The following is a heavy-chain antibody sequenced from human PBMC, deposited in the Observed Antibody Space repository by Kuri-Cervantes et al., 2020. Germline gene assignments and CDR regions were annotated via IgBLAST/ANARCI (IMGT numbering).Heavy chain of an antibody. D-gene: IGHD3-3*01. J-gene: IGHJ4*02. CDR2: INWNGGST. Sequence: GESLKISCAAPGFTFDDYAMSWVRQVPGKGLEWVSAINWNGGSTGYADFVKGRFTISRDNAKNSLYLQMNNLRVEDTAVYYCARWETIGVAPLEYWGQGTLVTVSS. CDR1: GFTFDDYA. V-gene: IGHV3-20*04. CDR3: ARWETIGVAPLEY.